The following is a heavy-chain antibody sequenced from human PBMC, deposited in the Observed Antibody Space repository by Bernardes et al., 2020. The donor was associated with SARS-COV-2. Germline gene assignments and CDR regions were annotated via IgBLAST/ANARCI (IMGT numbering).Heavy chain of an antibody. CDR1: GFMFSSFG. CDR3: AKDPQRVVGAKYYGMDV. V-gene: IGHV3-30*18. CDR2: ISDDGSKK. J-gene: IGHJ6*04. Sequence: GWSLRLSCAASGFMFSSFGMHWVRQAPGEGLEWVAVISDDGSKKYYGDSVKGRFTISRNNFKNTLYLQVNSLRVEDTAVYYCAKDPQRVVGAKYYGMDVWGKGTTDTGSA. D-gene: IGHD1-26*01.